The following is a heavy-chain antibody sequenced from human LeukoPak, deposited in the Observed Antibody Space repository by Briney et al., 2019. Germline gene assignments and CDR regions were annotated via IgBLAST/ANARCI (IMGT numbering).Heavy chain of an antibody. D-gene: IGHD3-3*01. V-gene: IGHV3-23*01. J-gene: IGHJ4*02. CDR3: AKPQGRFLEWLFKDY. Sequence: GGSLRLSCAASGFTFSSYAMSWVRQAPGKGLEWVSAISGSSGSTYYADSVKGRFTISRDNSKNTLYLQMNSLRAEDTAVYYCAKPQGRFLEWLFKDYWGQGTLVTVSS. CDR1: GFTFSSYA. CDR2: ISGSSGST.